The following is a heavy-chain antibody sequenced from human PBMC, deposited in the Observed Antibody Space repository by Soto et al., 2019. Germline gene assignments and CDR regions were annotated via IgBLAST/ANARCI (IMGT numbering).Heavy chain of an antibody. D-gene: IGHD3-10*01. CDR1: GGSICSYY. V-gene: IGHV4-59*08. J-gene: IGHJ5*02. CDR3: ARHLYGSGERFDP. Sequence: PSETLSLTCTVSGGSICSYYWSWIRQPPGKGLEWIGYIYYSGSTNYNPSLKSRVTISVDTSKNQFSLKLSSVTAADTAVYYCARHLYGSGERFDPWGQGTLVTVSS. CDR2: IYYSGST.